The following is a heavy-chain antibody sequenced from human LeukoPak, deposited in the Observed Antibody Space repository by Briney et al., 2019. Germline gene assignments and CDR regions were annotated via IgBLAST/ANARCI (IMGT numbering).Heavy chain of an antibody. CDR2: ISYDGSVK. CDR1: GFTFSSHA. V-gene: IGHV3-30-3*01. CDR3: ARDRSEKYSFDY. J-gene: IGHJ4*02. Sequence: PGGSLRLSCAASGFTFSSHAMHWVRQAPGKGLEWVTFISYDGSVKYYADSVKGRFTISRDNSKNTLYVQMNSLRAEDTAVYYCARDRSEKYSFDYWGQGILVTVSS.